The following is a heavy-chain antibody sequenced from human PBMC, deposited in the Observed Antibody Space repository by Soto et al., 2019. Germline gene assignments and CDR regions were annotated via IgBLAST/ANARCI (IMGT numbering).Heavy chain of an antibody. Sequence: QVQLQESGPGLVKPSGTLSLTCAVSSGSISSPNWWSWVRQPPGKGLEWIGEIYHSGSTRYNPSLQSRVTISVDTSKNRFSLRLTSVAAADTAVYYCARQAPYGSVRIYDYWGQGSLVTVSS. CDR2: IYHSGST. CDR3: ARQAPYGSVRIYDY. J-gene: IGHJ4*02. D-gene: IGHD3-10*01. CDR1: SGSISSPNW. V-gene: IGHV4-4*02.